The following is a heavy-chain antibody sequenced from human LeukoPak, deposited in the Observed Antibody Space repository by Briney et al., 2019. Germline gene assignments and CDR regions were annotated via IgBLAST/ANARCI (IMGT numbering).Heavy chain of an antibody. D-gene: IGHD5-18*01. J-gene: IGHJ5*02. CDR2: MNPTSGGT. Sequence: GASVKVSCKASGYTFTGYYIHWVRQAPGQGLEWMGWMNPTSGGTNYAEKFQGRVTMTRDTSIITAYMELSSLRSDDTAVCYCAREGYHRPAWFDPWGQGTLVTVSS. V-gene: IGHV1-2*02. CDR3: AREGYHRPAWFDP. CDR1: GYTFTGYY.